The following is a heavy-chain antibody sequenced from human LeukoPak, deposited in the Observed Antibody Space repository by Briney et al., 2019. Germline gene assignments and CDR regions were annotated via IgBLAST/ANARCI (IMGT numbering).Heavy chain of an antibody. CDR1: GFTFSSYG. D-gene: IGHD3-3*01. V-gene: IGHV3-30*02. J-gene: IGHJ1*01. CDR3: AKDSRLDWSGYLLQH. Sequence: PGGSLRLSCAASGFTFSSYGMHWVRQAPGKGLEWVAFIRYDGSNKYYADSVKGRFTISRDNSKNTLYLQMNSLRAEDTAVYYCAKDSRLDWSGYLLQHWGQGTLVTVSS. CDR2: IRYDGSNK.